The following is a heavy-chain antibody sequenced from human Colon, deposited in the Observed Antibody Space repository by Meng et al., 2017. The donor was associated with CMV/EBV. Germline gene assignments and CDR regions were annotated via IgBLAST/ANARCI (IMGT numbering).Heavy chain of an antibody. CDR1: GDSINSGDYS. CDR2: ISNSGTT. Sequence: SETLSLTCIVSGDSINSGDYSWNWIRQPPGKGLEWIGYISNSGTTNYNPSLKSRVTISVDTSKNQFSLKLSSVTAADTAVYYCARPSSGSYNYGMDVWGQGTTVTVSS. D-gene: IGHD1-26*01. V-gene: IGHV4-61*08. J-gene: IGHJ6*02. CDR3: ARPSSGSYNYGMDV.